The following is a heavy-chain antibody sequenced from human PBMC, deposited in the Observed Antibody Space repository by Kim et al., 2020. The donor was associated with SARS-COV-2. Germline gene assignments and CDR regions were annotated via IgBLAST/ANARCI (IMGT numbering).Heavy chain of an antibody. CDR1: GFIFGGAT. CDR3: GKGDMDV. CDR2: ISDSGGST. J-gene: IGHJ6*02. Sequence: GGSLRLSCVGSGFIFGGATMTWVRQASGKGLEWVSIISDSGGSTNYADSVKGRFTISRDNSKNTLYLQMNSLRAEDTAVYYCGKGDMDVWGQGTTVTDSS. V-gene: IGHV3-23*01.